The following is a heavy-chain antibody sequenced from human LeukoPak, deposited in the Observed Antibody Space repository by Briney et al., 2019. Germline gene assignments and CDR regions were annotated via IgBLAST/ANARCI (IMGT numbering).Heavy chain of an antibody. Sequence: SETLSLTCTVSGGSISSYYWSWIRQPPGKGLEWIGYIYYSGSTNYNPSLKSRVTISVDTSKNQFSLKLSSVTAADTAVYYCASEAVADDAFDVWGQGTMVTVSS. CDR3: ASEAVADDAFDV. J-gene: IGHJ3*01. CDR1: GGSISSYY. D-gene: IGHD6-19*01. V-gene: IGHV4-59*08. CDR2: IYYSGST.